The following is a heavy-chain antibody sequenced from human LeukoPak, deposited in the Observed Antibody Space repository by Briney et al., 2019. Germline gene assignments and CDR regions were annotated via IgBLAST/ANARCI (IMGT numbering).Heavy chain of an antibody. CDR2: IKQDGSER. V-gene: IGHV3-7*01. Sequence: GGSLRLSCAASGFTFSSYWMSWVRQAPGKGLEWVANIKQDGSERYYVDSVKGRFTISRDNAKNSLYLQMNNLRAVNTAVYYCAMGPSGSNGFSYWGLGTLVTVSS. J-gene: IGHJ4*02. CDR1: GFTFSSYW. D-gene: IGHD2-15*01. CDR3: AMGPSGSNGFSY.